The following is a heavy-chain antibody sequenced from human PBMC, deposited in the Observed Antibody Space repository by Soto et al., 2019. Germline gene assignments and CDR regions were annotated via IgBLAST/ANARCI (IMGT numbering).Heavy chain of an antibody. CDR3: AKGGGSLWS. CDR2: IKLSASP. Sequence: QVKLQRWGEGRLRPSGTLSLTSAVLGGSSRINSGSWFRRPPGKGLEWFGEIKLSASPNYTPSLKSRVPMSLDTSKNQFSLKLSSVTAADTAVYYCAKGGGSLWSWGQGTLVTVSS. D-gene: IGHD3-10*01. V-gene: IGHV4-34*01. CDR1: GGSSRINS. J-gene: IGHJ5*02.